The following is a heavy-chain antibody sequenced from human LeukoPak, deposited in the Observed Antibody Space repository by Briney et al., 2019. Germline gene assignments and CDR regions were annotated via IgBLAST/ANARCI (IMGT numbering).Heavy chain of an antibody. CDR3: ATSGSYHRFEY. CDR2: ICSDGSNK. J-gene: IGHJ4*02. Sequence: PGGSLRLSCAASGFTFSSYGMHWVRQAPGKGLEWVAVICSDGSNKYYADSVKGRFTISRDNSKNTLYLQMNSLRAEDTAVYYCATSGSYHRFEYWGQGTLVTVSS. CDR1: GFTFSSYG. V-gene: IGHV3-33*01. D-gene: IGHD1-26*01.